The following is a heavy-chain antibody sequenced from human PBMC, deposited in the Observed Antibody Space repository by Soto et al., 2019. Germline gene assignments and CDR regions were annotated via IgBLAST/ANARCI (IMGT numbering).Heavy chain of an antibody. CDR2: INAGNGNT. Sequence: ASVKVSCKASGYTFTSYAMHWVRQAPGQRFEWMGWINAGNGNTKYSQKFQGRVTITRDTSASTAYMELSSLRSEDTAVYYCARTTSWIQLWLRNDAFDIWGQGTMVT. J-gene: IGHJ3*02. CDR1: GYTFTSYA. D-gene: IGHD5-18*01. CDR3: ARTTSWIQLWLRNDAFDI. V-gene: IGHV1-3*01.